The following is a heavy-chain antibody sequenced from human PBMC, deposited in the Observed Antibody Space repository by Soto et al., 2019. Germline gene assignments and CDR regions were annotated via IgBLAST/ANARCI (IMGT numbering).Heavy chain of an antibody. CDR2: IYYSGST. J-gene: IGHJ4*02. CDR1: GGSISSSSSY. Sequence: PSETLSLTCTVSGGSISSSSSYWGWIRQPPGKGLEWIGYIYYSGSTYYNPSLKSRVTISVDTSKNQFSLKLSSVTAADTAVYYCARRGDITTLYDYWGQGTLVTVSS. CDR3: ARRGDITTLYDY. V-gene: IGHV4-39*01. D-gene: IGHD1-1*01.